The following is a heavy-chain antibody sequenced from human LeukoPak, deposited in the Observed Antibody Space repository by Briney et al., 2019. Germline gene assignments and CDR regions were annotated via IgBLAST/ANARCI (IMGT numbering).Heavy chain of an antibody. J-gene: IGHJ4*02. CDR3: AREDYRNDFDY. V-gene: IGHV3-74*01. CDR2: INSDGSST. D-gene: IGHD3-16*01. Sequence: PGGSLRLSCAASGLTFSSHWMHWVRQAPGKGLVWVSRINSDGSSTSYADSVKGRFTISRDNAKNTLYLQMDSLRAEDTAVYYCAREDYRNDFDYWGQGTLVTVSS. CDR1: GLTFSSHW.